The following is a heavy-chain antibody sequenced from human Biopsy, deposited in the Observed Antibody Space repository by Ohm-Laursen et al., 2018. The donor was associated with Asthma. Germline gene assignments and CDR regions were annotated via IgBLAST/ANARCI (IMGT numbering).Heavy chain of an antibody. Sequence: SVKVSCKSLGGTFNTYVIGWVRQAPGQGLEWMGGVNSVFGTTTYPQKFQDRVTTTADDSTSTVYMELSSLRSEDTAVYYCARKAGSCISRTCYSLDFWGQGTLVTVSS. CDR2: VNSVFGTT. D-gene: IGHD2-2*01. J-gene: IGHJ4*02. V-gene: IGHV1-69*13. CDR1: GGTFNTYV. CDR3: ARKAGSCISRTCYSLDF.